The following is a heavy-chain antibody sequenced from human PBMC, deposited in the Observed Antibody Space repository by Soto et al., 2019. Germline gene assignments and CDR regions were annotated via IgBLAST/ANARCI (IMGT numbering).Heavy chain of an antibody. CDR1: GFTFSNYG. CDR2: ISFDGSRA. Sequence: VGSLRLSCAASGFTFSNYGMHWVRQAPGKGLEWVAVISFDGSRAYYADSVKGRYTISRDNSQNTLFLQMNSLRAEDTAVYYCAKEDIDHYDTSGYFDYWGQGTLVTVSS. J-gene: IGHJ4*02. V-gene: IGHV3-30*18. CDR3: AKEDIDHYDTSGYFDY. D-gene: IGHD3-22*01.